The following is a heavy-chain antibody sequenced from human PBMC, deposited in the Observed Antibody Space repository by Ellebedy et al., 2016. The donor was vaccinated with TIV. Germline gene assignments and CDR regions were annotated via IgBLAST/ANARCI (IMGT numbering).Heavy chain of an antibody. CDR3: ASVTFSSLSPFDY. CDR2: IYPNSGDT. J-gene: IGHJ4*02. D-gene: IGHD2-2*01. Sequence: AASVKVFCKASGYTFTGYYIHWMRQAPGQGLEWMGWIYPNSGDTKYAQKFQGRVTMTRDTSITTAYMELKRLTSDDTATYYCASVTFSSLSPFDYWGQGTLVTVSS. V-gene: IGHV1-2*02. CDR1: GYTFTGYY.